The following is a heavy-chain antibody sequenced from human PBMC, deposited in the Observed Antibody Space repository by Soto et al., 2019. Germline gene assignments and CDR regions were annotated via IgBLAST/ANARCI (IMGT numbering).Heavy chain of an antibody. Sequence: GGSLRLSCAASGFTFTNHGMHWVRQAPGKGLEWVAVIWYDGSDKYYADSVKGRFTISRDNSKNTLSLQMNSLRAEDTALYYCARHQYSSGWYFPDYWGQGTLVTVSS. CDR3: ARHQYSSGWYFPDY. D-gene: IGHD6-19*01. CDR1: GFTFTNHG. CDR2: IWYDGSDK. J-gene: IGHJ4*02. V-gene: IGHV3-33*01.